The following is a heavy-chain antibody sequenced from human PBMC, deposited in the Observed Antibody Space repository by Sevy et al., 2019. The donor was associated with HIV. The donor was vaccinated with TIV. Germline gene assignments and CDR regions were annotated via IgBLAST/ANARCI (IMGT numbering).Heavy chain of an antibody. J-gene: IGHJ5*02. CDR1: GFTFSSYA. D-gene: IGHD3-3*01. V-gene: IGHV3-23*01. CDR2: ISGGGSST. CDR3: ARDQEYYDFWSGYSWGRMRS. Sequence: GGSLRLSCAASGFTFSSYAMTWVRQAPGKGLEWVSGISGGGSSTYYADSVKGRFTISRDNSKNTLYLQMKSLRAEDTTVYYCARDQEYYDFWSGYSWGRMRSWGQGTLVTVSS.